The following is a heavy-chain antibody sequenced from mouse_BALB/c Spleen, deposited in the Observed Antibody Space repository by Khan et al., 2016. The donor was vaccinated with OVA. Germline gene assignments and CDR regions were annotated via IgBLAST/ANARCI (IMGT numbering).Heavy chain of an antibody. CDR3: LRSLYNDGSAYEGFAY. Sequence: EVQLQQSGPELVKPGASVKMSCKASGYTFTSYVMHWVKQKPGQGLEWIGYISPNNDGSKYNEKFRSKATLTSDKSSSTAYMERSSLTSEDSAVYYGLRSLYNDGSAYEGFAYWGQGTLVTVSA. V-gene: IGHV1S136*01. J-gene: IGHJ3*01. CDR2: ISPNNDGS. CDR1: GYTFTSYV. D-gene: IGHD1-1*01.